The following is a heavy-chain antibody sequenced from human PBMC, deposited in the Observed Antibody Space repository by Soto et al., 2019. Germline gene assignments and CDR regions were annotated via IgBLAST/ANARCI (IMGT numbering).Heavy chain of an antibody. CDR1: GFTFSSYG. J-gene: IGHJ6*03. CDR2: ISYDGSNK. D-gene: IGHD1-20*01. CDR3: AKEAGDNWNYYYYYMDV. V-gene: IGHV3-30*18. Sequence: GGSLRLSCAASGFTFSSYGMHWVRQAPGKGLEWVAVISYDGSNKYYADSVKGRFTISRDNSKNTLYLQMNSLRAEDTAVYYCAKEAGDNWNYYYYYMDVWGKGTTVTVSS.